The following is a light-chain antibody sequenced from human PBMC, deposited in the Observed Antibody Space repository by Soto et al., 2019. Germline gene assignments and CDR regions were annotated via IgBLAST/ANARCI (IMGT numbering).Light chain of an antibody. V-gene: IGLV1-44*01. Sequence: QSVLTQPPSASGTPGQSVPFSCSGISANIGSNSVNWYQQLPGTAPKLLIYTNYQRPSGVPDRFSGSKSGTSASLAISGLQSEDEADYYCAVWDDNLNAYVFGTGTKVTVL. CDR3: AVWDDNLNAYV. CDR2: TNY. J-gene: IGLJ1*01. CDR1: SANIGSNS.